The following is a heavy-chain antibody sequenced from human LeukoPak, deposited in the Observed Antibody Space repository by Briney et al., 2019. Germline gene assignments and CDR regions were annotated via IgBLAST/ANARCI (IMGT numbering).Heavy chain of an antibody. V-gene: IGHV3-64D*09. CDR2: ISGDGGNT. CDR1: GFTFSYYA. J-gene: IGHJ4*02. Sequence: GGSLRLSCSASGFTFSYYAMHWVRQAPGKGLEYVAAISGDGGNTYYADSLKGRFTISRDNSKNTPYLRMSSRTVEDTAVYYCVITSATGPLDYWGQGALVTVSA. CDR3: VITSATGPLDY. D-gene: IGHD1-14*01.